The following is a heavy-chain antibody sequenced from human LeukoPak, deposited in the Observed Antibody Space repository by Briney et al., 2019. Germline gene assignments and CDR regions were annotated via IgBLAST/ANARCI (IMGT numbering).Heavy chain of an antibody. CDR2: ISSSSSYI. Sequence: GGSLRLSCTASGFKFDDYGMTWVRQAPGKGLEWVSSISSSSSYIYYADSVKGRFTISRDNAKNSLYLQMNSLRAEDTAVYYCARDPVSGSYSDYWGQGTLVTVSS. D-gene: IGHD1-26*01. CDR3: ARDPVSGSYSDY. V-gene: IGHV3-21*01. CDR1: GFKFDDYG. J-gene: IGHJ4*02.